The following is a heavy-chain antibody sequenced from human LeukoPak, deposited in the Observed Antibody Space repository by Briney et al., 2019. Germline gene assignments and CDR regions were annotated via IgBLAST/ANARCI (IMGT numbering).Heavy chain of an antibody. D-gene: IGHD1-26*01. Sequence: GGSLRLSCAASGFTFSDHYMDWVRQAPGKGLEWVGRTRTKANSYTTEYAASVKGRLSISRDDSKNSLYLQMNSLKTEDTAVYYCARVGRYFDAFDIWGQGTMVTVSS. CDR1: GFTFSDHY. CDR2: TRTKANSYTT. J-gene: IGHJ3*02. V-gene: IGHV3-72*01. CDR3: ARVGRYFDAFDI.